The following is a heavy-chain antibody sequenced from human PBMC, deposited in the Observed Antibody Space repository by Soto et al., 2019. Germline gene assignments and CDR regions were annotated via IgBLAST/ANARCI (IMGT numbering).Heavy chain of an antibody. CDR2: LSYDGSNK. CDR3: AKGFSYSVIDY. Sequence: QVQLVESGGGVVQPGRSLRLSCAASGFTFSTYGMHWVRQAPGKGLEWVAVLSYDGSNKYYADSVKGRFTISRDNSKNTLYLQMSSLRAEDKAVYYCAKGFSYSVIDYWGQGTLVTVSS. CDR1: GFTFSTYG. D-gene: IGHD5-18*01. J-gene: IGHJ4*02. V-gene: IGHV3-30*18.